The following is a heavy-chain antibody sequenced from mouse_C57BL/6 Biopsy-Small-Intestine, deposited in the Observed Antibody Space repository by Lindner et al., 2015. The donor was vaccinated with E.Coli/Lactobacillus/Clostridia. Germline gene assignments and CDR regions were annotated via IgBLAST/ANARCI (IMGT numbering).Heavy chain of an antibody. V-gene: IGHV1-20*01. J-gene: IGHJ3*01. CDR1: GYSFTGYF. CDR2: INPYNGDT. CDR3: YYYGSTWFAY. D-gene: IGHD1-1*01. Sequence: VQLQESGPELVKPGGSVKISCKASGYSFTGYFMNWVMQSHGKSLEWIGRINPYNGDTFYNQKFKGKATLTVDKSSSTAHMELRSLTSEDSAVYYCYYYGSTWFAYWGQGTLVTVSA.